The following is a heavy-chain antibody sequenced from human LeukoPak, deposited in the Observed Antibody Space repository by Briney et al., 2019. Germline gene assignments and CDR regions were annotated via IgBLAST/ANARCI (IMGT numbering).Heavy chain of an antibody. CDR2: MNPNSGNT. Sequence: ASVKVSYKASGYTFTSYDINWVRQATGQGLEWMGWMNPNSGNTGYAQKFQGRVTMTRNTSISTAYMELSSLRSEDTAVYYCARLYYDSSGYYGYNWFDPWGQGTLVTVSS. CDR1: GYTFTSYD. J-gene: IGHJ5*02. V-gene: IGHV1-8*01. D-gene: IGHD3-22*01. CDR3: ARLYYDSSGYYGYNWFDP.